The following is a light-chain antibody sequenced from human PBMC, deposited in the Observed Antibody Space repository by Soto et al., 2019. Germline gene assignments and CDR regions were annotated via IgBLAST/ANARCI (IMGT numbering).Light chain of an antibody. J-gene: IGKJ5*01. CDR2: DAS. Sequence: EIVLTQSPATLSLSPGERATLSCRASQSVSSYIGWYQQRPGQAPRLLIYDASNRATGIPARFSGSGSETDFTLTISSLEPEDFAVYYCQQGGTFGQGTRLEIK. CDR1: QSVSSY. V-gene: IGKV3-11*01. CDR3: QQGGT.